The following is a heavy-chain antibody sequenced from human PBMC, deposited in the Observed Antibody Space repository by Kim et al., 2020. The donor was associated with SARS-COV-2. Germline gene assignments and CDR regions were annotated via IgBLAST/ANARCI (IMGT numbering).Heavy chain of an antibody. D-gene: IGHD3-16*01. Sequence: DTRYSPSFQGQVTISADKSISTIYLQWSSLKASDSAMYYCARREQGGWFDPWGQGTQVSVSS. V-gene: IGHV5-51*01. CDR2: DT. J-gene: IGHJ5*02. CDR3: ARREQGGWFDP.